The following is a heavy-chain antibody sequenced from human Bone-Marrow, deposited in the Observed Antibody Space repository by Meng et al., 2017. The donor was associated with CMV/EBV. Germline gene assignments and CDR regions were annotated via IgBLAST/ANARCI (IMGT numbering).Heavy chain of an antibody. CDR2: ISSSSSYI. D-gene: IGHD6-6*01. J-gene: IGHJ4*02. Sequence: GGSLRLSCAASGFTFSSYSMNWVRQAPGKGLEWVSSISSSSSYIYYADSVKGRFTISRDNAKNSLYLQMNSLRAEDTAVYYCAGLIAARHYFDYWGQATLVTVSS. V-gene: IGHV3-21*01. CDR3: AGLIAARHYFDY. CDR1: GFTFSSYS.